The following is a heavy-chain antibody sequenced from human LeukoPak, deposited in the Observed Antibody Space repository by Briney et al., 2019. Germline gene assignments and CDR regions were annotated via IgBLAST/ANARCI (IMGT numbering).Heavy chain of an antibody. V-gene: IGHV4-34*01. D-gene: IGHD1-26*01. J-gene: IGHJ3*01. Sequence: SETLSLTCAVSGGSFSDYYWTWIRQPPGKGLEWIGEINRGGSTNYSPSLKSRVTISIDTSKIQFSLKVNSVTAADTAVYYCAQWERDAFHGWGQGTMVTVSS. CDR3: AQWERDAFHG. CDR1: GGSFSDYY. CDR2: INRGGST.